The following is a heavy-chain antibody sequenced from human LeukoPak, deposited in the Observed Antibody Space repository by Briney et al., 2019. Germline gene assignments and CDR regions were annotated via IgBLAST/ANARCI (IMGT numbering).Heavy chain of an antibody. CDR3: AGNNYSNRILYGMDV. V-gene: IGHV4-30-2*01. Sequence: PSETLSLTCAVSGGSISSGGYSWSWIRQPPGKGLEWIGYIYHSGSTYYNPSLKSRVTISVDRSKNQFSLKLSSVTAADTAVYYCAGNNYSNRILYGMDVWGQGTTVTVSS. J-gene: IGHJ6*02. CDR2: IYHSGST. CDR1: GGSISSGGYS. D-gene: IGHD4-4*01.